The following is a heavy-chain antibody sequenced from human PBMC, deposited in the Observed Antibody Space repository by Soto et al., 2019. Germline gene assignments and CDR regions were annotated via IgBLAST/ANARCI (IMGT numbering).Heavy chain of an antibody. V-gene: IGHV4-39*01. D-gene: IGHD2-15*01. Sequence: PSETLSLTCTVSGGSISSSSYYWGWIRQPPGKGLEWIGSIYYSGSTYYNPSLKSRVTISVDTSKNQFSLKLSSVTAADTAVYYCARPTQGQWSAMGNWGQGTLVTVSS. CDR1: GGSISSSSYY. CDR3: ARPTQGQWSAMGN. CDR2: IYYSGST. J-gene: IGHJ4*02.